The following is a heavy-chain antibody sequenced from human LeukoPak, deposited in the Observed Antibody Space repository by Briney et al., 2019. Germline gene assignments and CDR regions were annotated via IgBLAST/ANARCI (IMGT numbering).Heavy chain of an antibody. CDR1: GFIFSRYE. D-gene: IGHD3-3*02. CDR3: ARGPLSPALYFDS. CDR2: ISRSGSTI. J-gene: IGHJ4*02. V-gene: IGHV3-48*03. Sequence: EGSLRLSCAASGFIFSRYEMNWVRQAPGRGLDWISYISRSGSTIYYADSVRGRFTISRDNGSSSLYLQMNSLRAEDTAIYYCARGPLSPALYFDSWGQGTLVTVSS.